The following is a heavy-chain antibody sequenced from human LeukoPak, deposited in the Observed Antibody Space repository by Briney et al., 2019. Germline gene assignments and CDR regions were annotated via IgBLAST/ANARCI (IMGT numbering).Heavy chain of an antibody. CDR3: AKNQGSLNSSSSG. CDR1: GFTFSDYA. Sequence: GGSLRLSCAASGFTFSDYAMSWVRQTPGKGLEWVSLINTSGGSSYYPDSVKGRFAISRDNSKNTLYLQMNSLRAEDTAIYYFAKNQGSLNSSSSGWGQGTLVTVSS. CDR2: INTSGGSS. J-gene: IGHJ4*02. D-gene: IGHD6-6*01. V-gene: IGHV3-23*01.